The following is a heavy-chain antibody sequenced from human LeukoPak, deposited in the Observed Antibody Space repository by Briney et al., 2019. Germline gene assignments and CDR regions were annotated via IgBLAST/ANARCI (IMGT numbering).Heavy chain of an antibody. CDR1: GYTFTSYA. J-gene: IGHJ6*02. V-gene: IGHV1-69*13. D-gene: IGHD2-2*03. CDR3: ARDGYCSSTSCYHYGMDV. CDR2: IIPIFGTA. Sequence: SVKVSCKASGYTFTSYAISWVRQAPGQGLEWMGGIIPIFGTANYAQKFQGRVTITADESTSTAYMELSSLRSEDTAVYYCARDGYCSSTSCYHYGMDVWSQGTTVTVSS.